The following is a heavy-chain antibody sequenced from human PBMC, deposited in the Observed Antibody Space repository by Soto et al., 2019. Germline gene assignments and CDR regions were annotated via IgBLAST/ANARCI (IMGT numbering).Heavy chain of an antibody. CDR2: ISYDGSNK. CDR1: GFTFSSYA. CDR3: AREVGYGDYEEEYGGYFDF. J-gene: IGHJ4*02. D-gene: IGHD4-17*01. V-gene: IGHV3-30-3*01. Sequence: QVQLVESGGGVVQPGRSLRLSCAASGFTFSSYAMHWVRQAPGKGLEWVAVISYDGSNKYYADSVKGRFTISRDNSKNKLYLQMNRLRGEDTVVYYCAREVGYGDYEEEYGGYFDFWGQGTLVSVS.